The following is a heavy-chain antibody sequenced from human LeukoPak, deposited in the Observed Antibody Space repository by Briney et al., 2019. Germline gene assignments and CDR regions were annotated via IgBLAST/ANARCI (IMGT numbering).Heavy chain of an antibody. CDR1: GDSISSNY. Sequence: SETLSLTCTVSGDSISSNYWSWIRQPPGKGLEWIGFIYYSGSTYYNPSLKSRVTISVDTSKNQFSLRLSSVTATDTAEYFCARHQMRYSYGTLFDYWGQGTLVTVSS. CDR2: IYYSGST. J-gene: IGHJ4*02. CDR3: ARHQMRYSYGTLFDY. V-gene: IGHV4-59*08. D-gene: IGHD5-18*01.